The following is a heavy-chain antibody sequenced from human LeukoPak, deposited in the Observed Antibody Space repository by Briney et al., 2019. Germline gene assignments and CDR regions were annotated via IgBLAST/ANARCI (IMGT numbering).Heavy chain of an antibody. CDR3: VRDVITETTYYFDY. J-gene: IGHJ4*02. D-gene: IGHD1-20*01. CDR1: GFTFSSYA. Sequence: GSLRLSCAASGFTFSSYAMSWVRQAPGKGLEWVSAISGSGGSTYYADSVKGRFTISRDNSKNTLYLQMSSLRAEDTAVYYCVRDVITETTYYFDYWGQGTLVTVSS. V-gene: IGHV3-23*01. CDR2: ISGSGGST.